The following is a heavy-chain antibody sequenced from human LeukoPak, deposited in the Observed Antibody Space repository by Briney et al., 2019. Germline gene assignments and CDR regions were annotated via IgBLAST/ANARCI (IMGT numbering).Heavy chain of an antibody. V-gene: IGHV5-51*01. J-gene: IGHJ4*02. Sequence: GESLKIAGKGSGYIFTRYWMAWVRQMPGKGLEWMGLIYPDDADTKYSPSFQGQVTISVDKSVSTAYLHWSSLKASDTAMYYCATGNFSPQYYFDYWGQGALVTVSS. D-gene: IGHD3-3*01. CDR3: ATGNFSPQYYFDY. CDR1: GYIFTRYW. CDR2: IYPDDADT.